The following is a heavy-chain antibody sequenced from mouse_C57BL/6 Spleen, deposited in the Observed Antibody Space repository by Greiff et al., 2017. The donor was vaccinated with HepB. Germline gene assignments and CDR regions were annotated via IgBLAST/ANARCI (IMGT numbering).Heavy chain of an antibody. CDR1: GYSFTGYY. J-gene: IGHJ3*01. CDR2: INPSTGGT. CDR3: ARSYDGSSSFAY. V-gene: IGHV1-42*01. Sequence: VQLQQSGPELVKPGASVKISCKASGYSFTGYYMNWVKQSPEKSLEWIGEINPSTGGTTYNQKFKAKATLTVDKSSSTAYMQLKSLTSEDSAVYYCARSYDGSSSFAYWGQGTLVTVSA. D-gene: IGHD1-1*01.